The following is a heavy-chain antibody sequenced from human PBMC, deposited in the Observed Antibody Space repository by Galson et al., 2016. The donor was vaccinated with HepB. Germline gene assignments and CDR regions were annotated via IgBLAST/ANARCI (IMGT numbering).Heavy chain of an antibody. J-gene: IGHJ3*02. Sequence: SETLSLTCAGSRYFISSGYYWGWIRQPPGKGLEWIGSIYHSGTTYYNPSLKSRVTISVDSSKNQFSLKLTSLTAADTAVYYCASGGGGPAADYDAFDIWGQGTMVTVSS. CDR1: RYFISSGYY. V-gene: IGHV4-38-2*01. D-gene: IGHD2-2*01. CDR2: IYHSGTT. CDR3: ASGGGGPAADYDAFDI.